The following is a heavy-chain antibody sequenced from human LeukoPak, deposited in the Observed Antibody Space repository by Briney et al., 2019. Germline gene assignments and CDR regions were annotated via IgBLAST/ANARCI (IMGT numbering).Heavy chain of an antibody. D-gene: IGHD2-2*01. CDR3: ARPTTSWGGYCDY. CDR1: GFSFSTYW. CDR2: IKQDGSEK. V-gene: IGHV3-7*01. Sequence: GGSLRLSCAASGFSFSTYWMSWVRQAPGKGLEWVANIKQDGSEKYYVDSVKGRFTVSRDNAKNSLYLQMTSLRAEDTAVYYCARPTTSWGGYCDYWGQGTLVTVSS. J-gene: IGHJ4*02.